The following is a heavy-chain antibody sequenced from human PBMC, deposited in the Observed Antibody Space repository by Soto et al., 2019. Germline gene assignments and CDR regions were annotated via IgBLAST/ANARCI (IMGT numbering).Heavy chain of an antibody. CDR1: GGTFSSYT. Sequence: QVQLVQSGAEVKKPGSSVKVSCKASGGTFSSYTISWVRQAPGQGLEWMGRIIPILGIANYAQKFQGRVTITADKSTSTAYMELSSLRSEDTGVYYCARRSGWYFYDYWGQGTLVTVSS. CDR3: ARRSGWYFYDY. D-gene: IGHD6-19*01. V-gene: IGHV1-69*02. J-gene: IGHJ4*02. CDR2: IIPILGIA.